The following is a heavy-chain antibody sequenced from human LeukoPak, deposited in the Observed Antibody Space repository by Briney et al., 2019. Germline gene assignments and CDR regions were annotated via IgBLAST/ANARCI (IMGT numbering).Heavy chain of an antibody. D-gene: IGHD1-26*01. Sequence: PGGSLRLSCAASGFTFSDYYMSWIRQAPGKGLEWVSYISSSGSTIYYADSVKGRFTISRDNAKNSLYLQMNSLRAEDTAVYYCARDRVGATPANWFDPWGQGTLVTVSS. J-gene: IGHJ5*02. V-gene: IGHV3-11*04. CDR1: GFTFSDYY. CDR3: ARDRVGATPANWFDP. CDR2: ISSSGSTI.